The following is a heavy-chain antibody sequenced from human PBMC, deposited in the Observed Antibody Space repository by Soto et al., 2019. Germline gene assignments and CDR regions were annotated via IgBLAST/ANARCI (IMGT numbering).Heavy chain of an antibody. V-gene: IGHV3-72*01. Sequence: EVQLVESGGGLVQPGGSLRLSCAVSGFTFSDHYMDWVRQAPGKGLEWVGRTGNKANSYTTEYAASVKGRFTISRDDSKNXXXLQMNSLKTEDTAVYYCARVRDYWGQGTLVTVSS. CDR2: TGNKANSYTT. J-gene: IGHJ4*02. CDR1: GFTFSDHY. D-gene: IGHD3-10*01. CDR3: ARVRDY.